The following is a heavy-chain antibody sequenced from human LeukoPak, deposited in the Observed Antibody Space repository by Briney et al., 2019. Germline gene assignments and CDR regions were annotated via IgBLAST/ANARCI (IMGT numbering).Heavy chain of an antibody. Sequence: ETLSLTCTVSGGSISSYYWSWVRQAPGKGLEWVSAISGSGGSTYYADSVKGRFTISRDNSKNTLYLQMNSLRAEDTAVYYCAKVISTTGDGYNYWGQGTLVTVSS. J-gene: IGHJ4*02. CDR1: GGSISSYY. V-gene: IGHV3-23*01. CDR3: AKVISTTGDGYNY. D-gene: IGHD5-12*01. CDR2: ISGSGGST.